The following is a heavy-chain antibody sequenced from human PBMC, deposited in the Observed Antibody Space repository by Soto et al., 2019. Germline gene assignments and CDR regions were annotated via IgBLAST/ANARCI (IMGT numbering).Heavy chain of an antibody. J-gene: IGHJ6*03. CDR1: GFTFSSYS. V-gene: IGHV3-21*01. Sequence: GGSLRLSCAASGFTFSSYSMNWVRQAPGKGLEWASSISSSSSYIYYADSVKGRFTISRDNAKNSLYLQMNSLRAEDTAVYYCARDSHHVYYYMEVWGKGTTVTVSS. CDR2: ISSSSSYI. CDR3: ARDSHHVYYYMEV.